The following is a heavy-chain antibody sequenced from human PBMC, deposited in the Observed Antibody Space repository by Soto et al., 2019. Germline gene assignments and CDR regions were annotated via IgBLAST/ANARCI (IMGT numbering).Heavy chain of an antibody. V-gene: IGHV4-4*07. Sequence: PSETLSLTCTVSGGSISSYYWSWIRQPAGKGLEWIGRIYTSGSTNYNPSLKSRVTMSVDTSKNQFSLKLSSVTAADTAVYYCASSGQPYYYYYYGMDVWGQGTTVTVSS. CDR3: ASSGQPYYYYYYGMDV. CDR1: GGSISSYY. D-gene: IGHD1-26*01. J-gene: IGHJ6*02. CDR2: IYTSGST.